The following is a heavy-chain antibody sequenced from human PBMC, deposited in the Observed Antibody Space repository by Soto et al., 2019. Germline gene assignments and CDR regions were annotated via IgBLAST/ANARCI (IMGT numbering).Heavy chain of an antibody. CDR3: ARGGSNDWQVAFDI. CDR2: INHSGSN. J-gene: IGHJ3*02. D-gene: IGHD3-9*01. Sequence: QLQQWGAGLLKPSETLSLTCVVSGWSFSTYYYNWIRQSPGKGLEWIGEINHSGSNNYSPSLKSRVTMSVDTSKNQFSLKLTSVTAAATAVYYCARGGSNDWQVAFDIWGQVTMVTVSS. CDR1: GWSFSTYY. V-gene: IGHV4-34*01.